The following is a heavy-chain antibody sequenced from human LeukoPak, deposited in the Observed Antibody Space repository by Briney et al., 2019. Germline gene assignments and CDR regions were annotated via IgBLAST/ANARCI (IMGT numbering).Heavy chain of an antibody. V-gene: IGHV3-23*01. CDR3: AKEEVIIQILDY. CDR2: ISGSGGST. D-gene: IGHD3-3*01. CDR1: GFTFSSYS. J-gene: IGHJ4*02. Sequence: GGSLRLSCAASGFTFSSYSMNWVRQAPGKGLEWVSAISGSGGSTYYADSVKGRLTISRDSSKNTLYLQMNSLRAEDTAVYYCAKEEVIIQILDYWGQGTLVTVSS.